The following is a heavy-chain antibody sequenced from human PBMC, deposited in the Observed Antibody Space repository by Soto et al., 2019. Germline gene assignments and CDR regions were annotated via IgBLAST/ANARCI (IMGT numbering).Heavy chain of an antibody. CDR2: ISAYNGNT. D-gene: IGHD6-13*01. Sequence: QVQLVQSGAEVKKPGASVKVSCKTSGYTFTSYAISWVRQAPGQGLEWMGWISAYNGNTHYAQKLQGRVTMTTDTSTCTAYMELRSLRSDVTAVYYCARDLAAAGPFDYWGQGTLVTVSS. V-gene: IGHV1-18*01. CDR1: GYTFTSYA. J-gene: IGHJ4*02. CDR3: ARDLAAAGPFDY.